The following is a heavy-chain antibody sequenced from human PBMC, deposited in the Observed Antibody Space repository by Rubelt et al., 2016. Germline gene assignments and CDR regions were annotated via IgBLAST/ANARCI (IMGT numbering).Heavy chain of an antibody. Sequence: QVQLQQWGAGLLKPSETLSLTCAVYGGSFSGYYWSWIRQPPGKGLEWIGEINHSGSTNYNPSLKVQVTIPVDTSKNQFSLKLGFVTAADTAVYYCARVTSPRSGWFDPWGQGTLVTVSS. CDR3: ARVTSPRSGWFDP. J-gene: IGHJ5*02. CDR2: INHSGST. CDR1: GGSFSGYY. V-gene: IGHV4-34*01.